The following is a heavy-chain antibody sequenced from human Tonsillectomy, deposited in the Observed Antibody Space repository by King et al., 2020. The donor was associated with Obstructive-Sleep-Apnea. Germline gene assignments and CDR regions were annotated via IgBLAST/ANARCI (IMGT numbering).Heavy chain of an antibody. V-gene: IGHV3-43*01. CDR1: GFTFDDYT. CDR3: AKGGTPGATFDYFDY. J-gene: IGHJ4*02. D-gene: IGHD2-15*01. Sequence: VQLVESGGVVVQPGGSLRLSCAASGFTFDDYTMHWVRQAPGKGLEWVSLINWDGSTYYADSVKGRFTISRDNSKNSLYLQMNSLRAEDTALYYCAKGGTPGATFDYFDYWGQGTLVTVSS. CDR2: INWDGST.